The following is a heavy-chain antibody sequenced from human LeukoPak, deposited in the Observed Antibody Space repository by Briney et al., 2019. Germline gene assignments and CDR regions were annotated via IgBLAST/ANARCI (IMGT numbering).Heavy chain of an antibody. J-gene: IGHJ4*02. CDR2: INTDGYVT. V-gene: IGHV3-74*03. CDR3: IRETHVGLHLEF. D-gene: IGHD3-10*01. CDR1: GFTFATYW. Sequence: PGGSLGLSCEASGFTFATYWMHWVRQAAGKGLVWVARINTDGYVTTYAESVRGRFTASRYNAENTLYLQMNDLRPEDTAVYYCIRETHVGLHLEFWGQGTLATVAS.